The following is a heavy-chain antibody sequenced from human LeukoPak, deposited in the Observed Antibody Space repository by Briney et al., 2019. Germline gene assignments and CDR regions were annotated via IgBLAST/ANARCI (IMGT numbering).Heavy chain of an antibody. Sequence: GRSLRLSCAASGFTFSGYAMHWVRQAPGKGLEWVGRTRNKANSYTTEYAASVKGRFTISRDDSKNSLYLQMNSLKTEDTAVYYCAGVVADGYFDYWGQGTLVTVSS. D-gene: IGHD5-12*01. CDR3: AGVVADGYFDY. J-gene: IGHJ4*02. CDR1: GFTFSGYA. V-gene: IGHV3-72*01. CDR2: TRNKANSYTT.